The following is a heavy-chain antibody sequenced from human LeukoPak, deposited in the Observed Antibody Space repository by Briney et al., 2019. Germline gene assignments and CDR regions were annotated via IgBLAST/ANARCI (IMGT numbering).Heavy chain of an antibody. D-gene: IGHD4/OR15-4a*01. CDR2: IYYSGST. CDR3: GTAYGAMRWGGLFDY. CDR1: GGSISSYY. Sequence: SETLSLTCTVSGGSISSYYWSWIRQPPGKGLEWIGYIYYSGSTNYNPSLKSRVTISVDTSKNQFSLKLSSVTAADTAVYYCGTAYGAMRWGGLFDYWGQGTLVTVSS. V-gene: IGHV4-59*12. J-gene: IGHJ4*02.